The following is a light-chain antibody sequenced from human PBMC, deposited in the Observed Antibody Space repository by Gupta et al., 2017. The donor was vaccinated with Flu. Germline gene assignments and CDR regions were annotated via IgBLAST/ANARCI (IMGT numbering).Light chain of an antibody. CDR2: DDS. V-gene: IGLV3-21*02. CDR3: QVWDSSSDHPRV. CDR1: NIGSKS. Sequence: SYVLTQAPSVSVAPGQTARIAWGRNNIGSKSVHWYQQRPGQAPVLVVYDDSDRPSGIPERFSGSNSGNTATLTISRVEGGDEADYYCQVWDSSSDHPRVFGGGTKLTVL. J-gene: IGLJ3*02.